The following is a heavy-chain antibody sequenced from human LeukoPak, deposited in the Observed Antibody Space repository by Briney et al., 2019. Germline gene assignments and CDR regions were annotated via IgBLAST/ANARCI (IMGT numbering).Heavy chain of an antibody. D-gene: IGHD2-2*02. CDR3: ARAAGLPAAIILGVFDY. CDR1: GYTLTELS. J-gene: IGHJ4*02. V-gene: IGHV1-24*01. CDR2: FDPEDGET. Sequence: EASVKVSCKVSGYTLTELSMHWVRQAPGKGLEWMGGFDPEDGETIYAQKFQGRVTMTEDTSTDTAYMELSRLRSDDTAVYYCARAAGLPAAIILGVFDYWGQGTLVTVSS.